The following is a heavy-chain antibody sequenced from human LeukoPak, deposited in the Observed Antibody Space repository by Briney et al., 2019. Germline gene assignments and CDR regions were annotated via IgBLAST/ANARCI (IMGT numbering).Heavy chain of an antibody. V-gene: IGHV1-18*01. J-gene: IGHJ4*02. CDR1: GYTFTSYG. CDR2: ISAYNGHT. Sequence: GASVKVSCKASGYTFTSYGISWVRQAPGHGLEWMGWISAYNGHTNYAQKLQGRVTMTADTSTSTAYMELRSLRSDDTAMYYCARDIHRGWGLPRPPFENWGQGTLVTVSS. CDR3: ARDIHRGWGLPRPPFEN. D-gene: IGHD1-26*01.